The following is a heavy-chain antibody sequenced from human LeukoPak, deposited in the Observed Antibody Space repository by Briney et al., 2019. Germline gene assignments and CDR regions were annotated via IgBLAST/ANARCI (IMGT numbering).Heavy chain of an antibody. CDR3: AKEGRSLQTY. CDR1: GFMFSSNW. V-gene: IGHV3-7*03. Sequence: GGSLRLSCAASGFMFSSNWMSWVRLAPGKGLEWVANIKEDGTETYYVDSVKGRFTISRDNAKNSLYLQMNSLRVEDTAVYYCAKEGRSLQTYWGQGTLVTVTS. CDR2: IKEDGTET. J-gene: IGHJ4*02. D-gene: IGHD5-24*01.